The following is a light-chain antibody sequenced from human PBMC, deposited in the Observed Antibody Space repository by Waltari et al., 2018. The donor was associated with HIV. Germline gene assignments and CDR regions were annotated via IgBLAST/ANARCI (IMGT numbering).Light chain of an antibody. CDR3: QQYNNWPQT. CDR1: QSVSSN. J-gene: IGKJ2*01. V-gene: IGKV3-15*01. Sequence: EIVLTPSPVTLSVSPGERAPLSCRSSQSVSSNLAWYQQKPGQAPRLLIYGASTRATGIPARFSGSGSGTEFTLTISSLQSEDFAVYYCQQYNNWPQTFGQGTKLEIK. CDR2: GAS.